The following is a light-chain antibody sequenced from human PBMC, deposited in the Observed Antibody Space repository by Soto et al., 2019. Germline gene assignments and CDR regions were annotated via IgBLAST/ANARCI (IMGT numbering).Light chain of an antibody. CDR3: QQSYSTPIT. CDR1: QSISSY. J-gene: IGKJ5*01. Sequence: DIHMTQSPSSLSSSVGDVVTVTCRASQSISSYLNWYQQKPGKAPKLLIYAASSLQSGVPSRFSGSGSGTDFTLTISSLQPEDFATYYCQQSYSTPITFGQGTRLEIK. V-gene: IGKV1-39*01. CDR2: AAS.